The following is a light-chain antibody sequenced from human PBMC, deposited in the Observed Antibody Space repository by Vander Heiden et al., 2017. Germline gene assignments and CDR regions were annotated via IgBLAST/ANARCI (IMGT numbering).Light chain of an antibody. J-gene: IGKJ2*01. CDR1: QSISSW. Sequence: DIQMTQSPSTLSASVGDRVTITCRASQSISSWLAWYQQKPGKAPKLLIYKASSLESGVPSRFSGSGSGTEFTLTISSLQPDDFATYYCQQDNSSSNTFGQWTKLEIK. V-gene: IGKV1-5*03. CDR3: QQDNSSSNT. CDR2: KAS.